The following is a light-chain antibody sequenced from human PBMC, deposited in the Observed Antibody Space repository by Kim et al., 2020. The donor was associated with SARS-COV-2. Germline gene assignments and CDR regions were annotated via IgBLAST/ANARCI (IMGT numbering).Light chain of an antibody. V-gene: IGKV1-27*01. J-gene: IGKJ1*01. CDR3: QKYNGAPWT. Sequence: ASVGDRVTIPCRASQGINNDLAWYQQKPGKVPNLRIYGASALQSGVPSRFSGRGSGTDFTLTISSLQPEDVAIYYCQKYNGAPWTFGQGTKVEIK. CDR1: QGINND. CDR2: GAS.